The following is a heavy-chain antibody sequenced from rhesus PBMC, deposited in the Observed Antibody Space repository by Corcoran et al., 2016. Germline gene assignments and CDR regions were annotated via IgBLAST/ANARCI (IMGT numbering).Heavy chain of an antibody. CDR2: IKSKADGGTP. CDR3: TRDQAGPSFDY. D-gene: IGHD1-1*01. V-gene: IGHV3-16*01. Sequence: EVQLVESGGGLVQPGGSLRLSCAASGFTFSNFWINWVRQAPGKGLEWVAFIKSKADGGTPSYAESVKGRFTISGDDSKNTVYLQMNSLKTEDTAVYYCTRDQAGPSFDYWGQGVLVTVSS. CDR1: GFTFSNFW. J-gene: IGHJ4*01.